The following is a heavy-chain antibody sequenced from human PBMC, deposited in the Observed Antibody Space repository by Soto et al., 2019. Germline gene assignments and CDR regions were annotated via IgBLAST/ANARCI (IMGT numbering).Heavy chain of an antibody. CDR2: IYSSGST. CDR1: GGSFNSYF. D-gene: IGHD2-8*01. V-gene: IGHV4-59*01. CDR3: TRRPNGFGFDS. Sequence: QVQLQESGPGLVKPSETLSLTCTVSGGSFNSYFWSWIRQPPGKGLEWIGYIYSSGSTSYNSSLKSRVSISVDTSKSQFSLKLNSVTAADTAVYYCTRRPNGFGFDSWGQGTLVTVSS. J-gene: IGHJ5*01.